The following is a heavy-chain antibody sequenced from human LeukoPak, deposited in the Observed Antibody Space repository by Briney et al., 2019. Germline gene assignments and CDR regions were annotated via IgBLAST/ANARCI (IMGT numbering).Heavy chain of an antibody. D-gene: IGHD1-1*01. CDR3: GRGFDNNNDRYWVNP. J-gene: IGHJ5*02. Sequence: SETLSLTCAVSGYSITTLSYGVWIRQSPGKGLEWIASVYRGVTTYYNPSLRSRVSISVDTSNNHFSLKLTSVTAADTAVYYCGRGFDNNNDRYWVNPWGQGTLVTVSS. CDR2: VYRGVTT. V-gene: IGHV4-38-2*01. CDR1: GYSITTLSY.